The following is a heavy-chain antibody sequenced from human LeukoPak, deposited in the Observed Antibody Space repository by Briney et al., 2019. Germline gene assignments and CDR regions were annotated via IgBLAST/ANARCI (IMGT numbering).Heavy chain of an antibody. Sequence: QPGGSLRLSCAASGFTFSSYAMHWVRQAPGEGLEYVSAISSNGGSTYYANSVKGRFTISRDNSKNTLYLQMNSLRAEDTAVYYCAPSPRGFGHDYWGQGTLVTVSS. CDR1: GFTFSSYA. CDR3: APSPRGFGHDY. D-gene: IGHD3-10*01. J-gene: IGHJ4*02. CDR2: ISSNGGST. V-gene: IGHV3-64*01.